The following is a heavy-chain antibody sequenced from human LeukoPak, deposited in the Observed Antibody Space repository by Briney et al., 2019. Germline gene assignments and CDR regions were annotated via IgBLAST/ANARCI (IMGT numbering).Heavy chain of an antibody. D-gene: IGHD3-10*01. Sequence: ASVKVSCKASGYTFTGYYMHWVRQAPGQGLEWMGWINPNSGGTNYAQKFQGRVTMTRDTSISTAYMELSRLRSDDTAVYYCARTYGSGAGGDLYYFDYWGQGTQVTVSS. V-gene: IGHV1-2*02. CDR3: ARTYGSGAGGDLYYFDY. CDR2: INPNSGGT. CDR1: GYTFTGYY. J-gene: IGHJ4*02.